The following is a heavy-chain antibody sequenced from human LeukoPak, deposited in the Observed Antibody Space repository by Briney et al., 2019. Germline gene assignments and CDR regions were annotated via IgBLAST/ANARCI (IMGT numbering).Heavy chain of an antibody. CDR1: AFSLSAYN. CDR3: AKDISGSGWYVGY. D-gene: IGHD6-19*01. CDR2: ISYTGTYI. V-gene: IGHV3-21*04. J-gene: IGHJ4*02. Sequence: GGSLRLSCAASAFSLSAYNMNWVRQAPGKGLEWVSSISYTGTYIYYADSVKGRFTISRDNAQNSLYLQMNSLRAEDTALYYCAKDISGSGWYVGYWGQGTLVTVSS.